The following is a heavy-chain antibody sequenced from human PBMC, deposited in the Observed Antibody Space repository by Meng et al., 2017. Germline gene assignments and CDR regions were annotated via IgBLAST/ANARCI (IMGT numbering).Heavy chain of an antibody. J-gene: IGHJ4*02. CDR2: AYYRSKWYH. V-gene: IGHV6-1*01. CDR3: ARGSYSFDS. CDR1: GDSVSSNSAA. Sequence: QLQLQQSGPGLVKPSQTLSVICAISGDSVSSNSAAWNWIRQSPSRGLEWLGRAYYRSKWYHDYAESVKSRISIDPDTSKNQFSLQLRSVTPEDSAVYYCARGSYSFDSWGQRTLVTVSS. D-gene: IGHD1-26*01.